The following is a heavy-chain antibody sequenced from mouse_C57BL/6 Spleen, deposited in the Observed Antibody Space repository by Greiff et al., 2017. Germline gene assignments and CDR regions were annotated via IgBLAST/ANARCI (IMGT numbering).Heavy chain of an antibody. CDR2: IYPRDGST. CDR1: GYTFTSYD. D-gene: IGHD1-1*01. V-gene: IGHV1-85*01. CDR3: ARRNYYGSSYRYFDV. Sequence: QVQLQQSGPELVKPGASVKLSCKASGYTFTSYDINWVKQRPGQGLEWIGWIYPRDGSTKYNEKFKGKATLTVDTSSRTASMVLHSLTSDNSAVYFCARRNYYGSSYRYFDVCGTGTTVTVSS. J-gene: IGHJ1*03.